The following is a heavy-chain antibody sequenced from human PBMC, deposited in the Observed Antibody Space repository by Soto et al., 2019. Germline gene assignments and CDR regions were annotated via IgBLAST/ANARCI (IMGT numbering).Heavy chain of an antibody. V-gene: IGHV3-23*04. J-gene: IGHJ3*01. CDR2: ITNNGDTT. CDR3: AMPAGYGGAFDV. D-gene: IGHD5-12*01. CDR1: GFTFSIYA. Sequence: EKQLVESGGALAQPGGSLRLSCVGSGFTFSIYALTWVRQAPGKGLEWVSLITNNGDTTFFGDSVKGRFSISRDISKNTLYLQLAPLSAEDTAVLYWAMPAGYGGAFDVWGPGTMVAVSS.